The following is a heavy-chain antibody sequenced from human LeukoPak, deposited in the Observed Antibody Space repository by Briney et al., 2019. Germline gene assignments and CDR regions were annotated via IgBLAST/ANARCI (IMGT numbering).Heavy chain of an antibody. CDR2: ISSSSSYI. D-gene: IGHD1-1*01. CDR3: ARVNWNDGGQGYFDY. CDR1: GFTFSSYS. V-gene: IGHV3-21*01. Sequence: GGSLRLSCAASGFTFSSYSMNWVRQAPGKGLEWVSSISSSSSYIYYADSVKGRFTISRDNAKNSLYLQMNSLRAEDTAAYYCARVNWNDGGQGYFDYWGQGTLVTVSS. J-gene: IGHJ4*02.